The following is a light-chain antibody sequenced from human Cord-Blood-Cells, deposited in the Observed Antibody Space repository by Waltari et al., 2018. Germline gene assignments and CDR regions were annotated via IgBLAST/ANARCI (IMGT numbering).Light chain of an antibody. V-gene: IGKV4-1*01. CDR3: QQYYSTPYT. CDR2: WAS. CDR1: QSVSYSSNNKNY. Sequence: DIVMTQSPDSLAVSLGERATINCKSSQSVSYSSNNKNYLAWYQQKPEQPPKLLIYWASTRESGVPDRFSGSGSGTDFTITISSLQAEDVAVYYCQQYYSTPYTFGQGTKLEIK. J-gene: IGKJ2*01.